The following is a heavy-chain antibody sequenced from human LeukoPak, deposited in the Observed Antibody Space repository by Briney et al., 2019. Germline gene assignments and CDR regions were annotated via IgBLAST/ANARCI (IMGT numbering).Heavy chain of an antibody. CDR1: GFTFSNYW. D-gene: IGHD2-2*01. J-gene: IGHJ6*02. Sequence: GGSLRLSCAASGFTFSNYWMNWVRQAPGKGLEWVANIKQDGSEKYYADSVKGRFTISRDNSKNTLYLQMNSLRAEDTAVYYCARDRGCSSTSCYPHYYYYYGMDVWGQGTTVTVSS. CDR3: ARDRGCSSTSCYPHYYYYYGMDV. V-gene: IGHV3-7*01. CDR2: IKQDGSEK.